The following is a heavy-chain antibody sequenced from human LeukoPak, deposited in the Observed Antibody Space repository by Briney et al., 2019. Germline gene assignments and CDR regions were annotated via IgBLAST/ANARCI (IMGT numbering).Heavy chain of an antibody. V-gene: IGHV4-59*01. CDR2: IYYSGST. CDR1: GGSIGSYY. Sequence: SETLSLTRTVSGGSIGSYYWSWIRQPPGKGLEWIGYIYYSGSTNYNPSLKSRVTISVDTSKNQFSLKLSSVTAADTAVYYCAAYGSGSYYNGGYFDYWGQGTLVTVSS. CDR3: AAYGSGSYYNGGYFDY. D-gene: IGHD3-10*01. J-gene: IGHJ4*02.